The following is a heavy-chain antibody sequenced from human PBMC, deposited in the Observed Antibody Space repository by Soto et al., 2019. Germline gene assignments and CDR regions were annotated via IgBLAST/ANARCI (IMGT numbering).Heavy chain of an antibody. D-gene: IGHD5-12*01. CDR1: GGSISSTNW. J-gene: IGHJ4*02. CDR3: ASGFSGYDYRVDY. CDR2: IYPGGST. V-gene: IGHV4-4*02. Sequence: QVQLQESGPGLVKPSGTLSLTCAVSGGSISSTNWWAWVRQPPGKGLEWIGEIYPGGSTSYNPSRKSRVTLSVDKYKNQFSLNLNFVTAADTAVYYCASGFSGYDYRVDYWGQGTLVTVSS.